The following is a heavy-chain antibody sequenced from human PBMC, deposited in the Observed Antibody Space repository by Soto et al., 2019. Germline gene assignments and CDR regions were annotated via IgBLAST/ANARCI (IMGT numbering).Heavy chain of an antibody. Sequence: SVKVSCKASGGTFSSYAISWVRQAPGQGLEWMGGIIPILGTANYAQKFQGRGTITAGESTSTAYMELSSLRSEATAVYYCARVSFSRARVNSYYYGMDVWGQGTAVTVSS. CDR2: IIPILGTA. J-gene: IGHJ6*02. V-gene: IGHV1-69*13. D-gene: IGHD3-3*01. CDR3: ARVSFSRARVNSYYYGMDV. CDR1: GGTFSSYA.